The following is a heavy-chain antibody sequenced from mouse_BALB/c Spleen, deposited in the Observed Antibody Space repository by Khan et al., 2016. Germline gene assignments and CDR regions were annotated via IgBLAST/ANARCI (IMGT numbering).Heavy chain of an antibody. CDR3: IRAGYDYPFAY. V-gene: IGHV1S81*02. J-gene: IGHJ3*01. CDR2: INPSNGDT. CDR1: GYTFTSYY. Sequence: QVQLQQSGAELVKPGASVKLSCKASGYTFTSYYMYWVKQRPGQGLEWIGEINPSNGDTNFNERFKSKATLTVDKSSSTTYMQFSSLTSEDSAFDYCIRAGYDYPFAYWGQGTLVTVSA. D-gene: IGHD2-4*01.